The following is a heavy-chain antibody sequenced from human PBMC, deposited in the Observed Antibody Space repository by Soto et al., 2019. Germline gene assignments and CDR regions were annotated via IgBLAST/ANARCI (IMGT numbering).Heavy chain of an antibody. J-gene: IGHJ6*02. CDR1: CGSFSGYY. Sequence: SETLSLTCAVYCGSFSGYYWSWIRQPPGKGLEWIGEINHSGSTNYNPSLKSRVTISVDTSKNQFSLKLSSVTAADTAVYYCARERPYYDFWSGYSQYYYYYGMDVWGQGTTVTVSS. D-gene: IGHD3-3*01. V-gene: IGHV4-34*01. CDR3: ARERPYYDFWSGYSQYYYYYGMDV. CDR2: INHSGST.